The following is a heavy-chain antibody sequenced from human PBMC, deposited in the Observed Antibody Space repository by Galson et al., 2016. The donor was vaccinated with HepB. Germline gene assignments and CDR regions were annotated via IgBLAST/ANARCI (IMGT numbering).Heavy chain of an antibody. V-gene: IGHV3-33*01. CDR2: IWHDGSKK. J-gene: IGHJ4*02. CDR1: GFTFKTYA. Sequence: SGFTFKTYAMHWVRQAPGKGLDWVAVIWHDGSKKYFADSTKGRFTVSRDDSKDTLYLQMNSLSVEDTAVYYCARGDPWYSSGWGPDYWGQGTLVAVSS. D-gene: IGHD6-19*01. CDR3: ARGDPWYSSGWGPDY.